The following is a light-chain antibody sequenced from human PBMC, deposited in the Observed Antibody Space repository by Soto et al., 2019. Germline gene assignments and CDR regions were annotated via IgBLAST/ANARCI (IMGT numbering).Light chain of an antibody. CDR1: QSVSSSY. Sequence: EFVLTQSPGILSLSPCDKATLSCRSIQSVSSSYLAWYQQKPGQAPRLLIYGTSTRATGIPARFSGSGSGIEITEDSSSVQDGNRAVYYSQQHNNRPLGTFGQGTRLEIK. CDR2: GTS. V-gene: IGKV3D-20*02. J-gene: IGKJ5*01. CDR3: QQHNNRPLGT.